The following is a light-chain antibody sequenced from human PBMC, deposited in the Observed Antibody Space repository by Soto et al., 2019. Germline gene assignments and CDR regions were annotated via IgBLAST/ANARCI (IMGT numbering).Light chain of an antibody. J-gene: IGKJ2*01. CDR2: GAS. CDR3: QQYGSSSYT. Sequence: EIVLTQSPGNLSLSPGERATLSCRASQSVSSSYLAWYQQKPGQAPRLLIDGASSRATGIPDRFSGSGSGTDCTLTSSRLEPEDFAVYYFQQYGSSSYTFGQGTKREI. V-gene: IGKV3-20*01. CDR1: QSVSSSY.